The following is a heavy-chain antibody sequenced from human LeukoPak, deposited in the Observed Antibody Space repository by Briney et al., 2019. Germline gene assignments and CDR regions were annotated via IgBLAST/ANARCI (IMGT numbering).Heavy chain of an antibody. V-gene: IGHV5-51*01. J-gene: IGHJ5*02. CDR2: IYPGDPDT. Sequence: GESLKISCKGSGYSFTSYWIGWVRQMPGKGLEWMGIIYPGDPDTRYSPSFQGQVTISADKSISTAYLQWSSLKASDTAMYYCARFFGRAMITFGGVISWGQGTLVTVSS. CDR1: GYSFTSYW. D-gene: IGHD3-16*02. CDR3: ARFFGRAMITFGGVIS.